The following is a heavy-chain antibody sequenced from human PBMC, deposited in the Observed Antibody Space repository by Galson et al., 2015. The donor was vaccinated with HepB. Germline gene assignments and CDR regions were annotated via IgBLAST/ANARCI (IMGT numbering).Heavy chain of an antibody. CDR3: ARGNTVVTPDSNYFDY. CDR2: ISSSSTTI. V-gene: IGHV3-48*04. Sequence: SLRLSCAASTFIFSTYSMNWVRQAPGRGLEWVSYISSSSTTIYYADSVKGRFTISRDNAKNSLYPQMNSLRAEDTAVYYCARGNTVVTPDSNYFDYWGQGTLVTVSS. J-gene: IGHJ4*02. CDR1: TFIFSTYS. D-gene: IGHD4-23*01.